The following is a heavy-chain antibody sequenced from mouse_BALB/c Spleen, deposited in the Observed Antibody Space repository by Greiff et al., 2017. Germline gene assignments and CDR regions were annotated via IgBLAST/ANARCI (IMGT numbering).Heavy chain of an antibody. V-gene: IGHV1S135*01. D-gene: IGHD2-4*01. Sequence: EVQLQESGPELVKPGASVKVSCKASGYAFTSYNMYWVKQSHGKSLEWIGYIDPYNGGASYNQKFKGKATLTVDKSSSTAYMHLNSLTSEDSAVYYCARKGDYGLYYYAMDYWGQGTSVTVSS. CDR1: GYAFTSYN. CDR2: IDPYNGGA. CDR3: ARKGDYGLYYYAMDY. J-gene: IGHJ4*01.